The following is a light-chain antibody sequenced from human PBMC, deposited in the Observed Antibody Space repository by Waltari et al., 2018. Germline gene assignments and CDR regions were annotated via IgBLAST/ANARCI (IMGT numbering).Light chain of an antibody. Sequence: QSALSQPASVSGSPGQSLTITCTGASTALARYNLVACYQHHPNRAPKLIIYEATKRPSGISHRFSGAKSGATASLRISGLQADDEADYYCCSYTGSSTSYGCGGGTKVTVL. CDR2: EAT. J-gene: IGLJ1*01. V-gene: IGLV2-23*01. CDR1: STALARYNL. CDR3: CSYTGSSTSYG.